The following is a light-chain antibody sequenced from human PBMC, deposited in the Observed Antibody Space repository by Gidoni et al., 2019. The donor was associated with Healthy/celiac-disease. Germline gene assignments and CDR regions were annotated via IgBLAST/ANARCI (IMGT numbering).Light chain of an antibody. V-gene: IGKV3-20*01. J-gene: IGKJ4*01. CDR1: QSVSSSY. CDR3: QQYGSFPLT. CDR2: GAA. Sequence: EIVLTQSPGTLSLSPGERATLSCRASQSVSSSYLAWYQQKPGQAPRLLIYGAASRATGIPDRFSDSVSGTDFTLTISRLEPEDFAVYYCQQYGSFPLTFGGGTKVEIK.